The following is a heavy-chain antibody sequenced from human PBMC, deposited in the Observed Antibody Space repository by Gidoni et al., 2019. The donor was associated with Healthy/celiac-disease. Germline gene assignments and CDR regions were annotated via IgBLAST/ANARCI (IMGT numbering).Heavy chain of an antibody. V-gene: IGHV3-21*01. CDR2: ISSSSSYI. Sequence: EVQLVESGGGLVKPGGSLRLACAAAGFTFSSYSMNWVRQAPGKGLEWISSISSSSSYIYYADSVKGRFTISRDNAKNSLYLQMNSLGAEDTALYCCAGDLRYYYDSSAPYGMDVWGQGTTVTVSS. CDR3: AGDLRYYYDSSAPYGMDV. CDR1: GFTFSSYS. D-gene: IGHD3-22*01. J-gene: IGHJ6*02.